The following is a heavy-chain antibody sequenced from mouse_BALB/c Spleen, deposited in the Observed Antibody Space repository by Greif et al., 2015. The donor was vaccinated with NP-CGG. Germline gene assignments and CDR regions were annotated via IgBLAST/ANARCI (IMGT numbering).Heavy chain of an antibody. J-gene: IGHJ3*01. CDR1: GYTFTSYW. CDR3: ARSWDYDGFAY. D-gene: IGHD2-4*01. CDR2: INPSTGYT. V-gene: IGHV1-7*01. Sequence: QVQLQQSGAELAKPGASVKMSCKASGYTFTSYWMHWVKQRPGQGLEWIGYINPSTGYTEYNQKFKDKATLTADKSSSTAYMQLSSLTSGDSAVYYCARSWDYDGFAYWGQGTLVTVSA.